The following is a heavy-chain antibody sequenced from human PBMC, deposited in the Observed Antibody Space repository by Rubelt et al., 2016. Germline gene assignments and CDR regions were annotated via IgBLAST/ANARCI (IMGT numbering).Heavy chain of an antibody. CDR1: GFTFSSCA. D-gene: IGHD2-15*01. V-gene: IGHV3-48*01. CDR2: ISSSSSLI. Sequence: QLVESGGGLVQPGGSLRLSCSASGFTFSSCAMYWVRQAPGKGLEWVSHISSSSSLIYYADSVKGRFTVSRDNAKNSLYLQMNSLRADDTAVYYCARGRLYCSGGSCYVGYWGQGTLVTVSS. CDR3: ARGRLYCSGGSCYVGY. J-gene: IGHJ4*02.